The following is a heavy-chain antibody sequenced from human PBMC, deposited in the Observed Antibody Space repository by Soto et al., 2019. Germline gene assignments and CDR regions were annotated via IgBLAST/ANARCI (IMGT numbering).Heavy chain of an antibody. Sequence: GGSLRLSCAASGFTFSSYAMSWVRQAPGKGLEWVSAISGSGGSTYYADSVKGRFTISRDNSKNTLYLQMNSLRAEDTAVYYCAKARGGFLEWLFDYYFDYWGQGTLVTVSS. J-gene: IGHJ4*02. D-gene: IGHD3-3*01. CDR1: GFTFSSYA. V-gene: IGHV3-23*01. CDR3: AKARGGFLEWLFDYYFDY. CDR2: ISGSGGST.